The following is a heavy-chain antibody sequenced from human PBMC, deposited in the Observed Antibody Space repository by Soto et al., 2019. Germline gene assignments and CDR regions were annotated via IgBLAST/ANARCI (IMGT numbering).Heavy chain of an antibody. V-gene: IGHV3-23*01. D-gene: IGHD3-22*01. CDR3: AKSGGYYYDRSGYLDARYYFDY. J-gene: IGHJ4*02. CDR2: ISARGDTT. CDR1: GFTFTSYA. Sequence: GGSLRLSCAASGFTFTSYAMTWVRQAPGKGLEWVSGISARGDTTYYADSVKGRFTISRDNSKDTVFLTRNSLRAEDTAVYYCAKSGGYYYDRSGYLDARYYFDYWGQGTLVTVSS.